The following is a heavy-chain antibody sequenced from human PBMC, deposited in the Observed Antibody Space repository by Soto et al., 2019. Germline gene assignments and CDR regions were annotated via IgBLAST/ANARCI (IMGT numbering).Heavy chain of an antibody. CDR1: GFTFSSYG. CDR3: ANFGFKEAPREN. CDR2: ISYDGSNK. Sequence: GGSLRLSCAASGFTFSSYGMHWVRQAPGKELEWVAVISYDGSNKYYADSVKGRFTISRDNSKNTLYLQMNSLRAEDTAVYYCANFGFKEAPRENWGQGTLVTVSS. V-gene: IGHV3-30*18. D-gene: IGHD3-16*01. J-gene: IGHJ4*02.